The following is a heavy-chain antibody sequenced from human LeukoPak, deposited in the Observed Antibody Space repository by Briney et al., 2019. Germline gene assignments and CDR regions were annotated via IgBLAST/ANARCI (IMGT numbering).Heavy chain of an antibody. D-gene: IGHD2-15*01. J-gene: IGHJ1*01. Sequence: GGSLRLSCAASGFSVSSTYMNWFRQPPGKGLEWISTLYRDGTTYYADYVKGRFTISRDNSKNTLYLQMNSLRAEDTAVYYCAKDVCSGGSCYSISPTYFQHWGQGTLVTVSS. CDR2: LYRDGTT. CDR3: AKDVCSGGSCYSISPTYFQH. V-gene: IGHV3-53*01. CDR1: GFSVSSTY.